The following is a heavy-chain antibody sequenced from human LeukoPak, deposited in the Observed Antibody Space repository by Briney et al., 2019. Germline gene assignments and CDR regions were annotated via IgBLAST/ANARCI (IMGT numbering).Heavy chain of an antibody. D-gene: IGHD2-21*02. V-gene: IGHV3-23*01. CDR1: GFTFSIYA. Sequence: GGSLRLSCAASGFTFSIYAMSWVRQAQGRVLEWVSAISGSGGSTYYADSGKGRCTISRYNSKNTMYLQMNSVRAEDTAVYYCANYVVVTAIIPFDYWGQGTLVTVSS. J-gene: IGHJ4*02. CDR2: ISGSGGST. CDR3: ANYVVVTAIIPFDY.